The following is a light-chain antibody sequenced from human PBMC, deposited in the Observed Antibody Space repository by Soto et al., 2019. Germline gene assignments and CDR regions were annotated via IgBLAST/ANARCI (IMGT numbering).Light chain of an antibody. J-gene: IGLJ1*01. CDR1: SSNVGAGYD. V-gene: IGLV1-40*01. CDR2: DNN. Sequence: QSALTQPPSVSGAPGQRVIISCTGSSSNVGAGYDVHWYQQLPGSAPRLLIYDNNNRPSGVPARFSVSKSDTSASLAITGLQPEDEADSYCQSYDSSLSGSYVFGTGTKVTVL. CDR3: QSYDSSLSGSYV.